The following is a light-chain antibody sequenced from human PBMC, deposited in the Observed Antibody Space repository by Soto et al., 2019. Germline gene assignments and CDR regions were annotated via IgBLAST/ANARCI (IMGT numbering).Light chain of an antibody. Sequence: DIVMTQSPDSLAVSPGERATLSCRATQSVSSNLAWYQQKPGQSPRLLIYGTSTRATGIPARFCGSRSGTDFTLTISSLEPEDFAVYYCQQYGNSPQTFGQGTKVDIK. CDR1: QSVSSN. CDR2: GTS. V-gene: IGKV3-15*01. CDR3: QQYGNSPQT. J-gene: IGKJ1*01.